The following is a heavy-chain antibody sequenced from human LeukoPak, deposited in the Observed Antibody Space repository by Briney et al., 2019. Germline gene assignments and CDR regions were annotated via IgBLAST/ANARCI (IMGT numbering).Heavy chain of an antibody. V-gene: IGHV4-39*02. CDR1: GGSISSSSYY. D-gene: IGHD4-17*01. Sequence: SETLSLTCTVSGGSISSSSYYWGWIRQPPGKGLEWIGSIYYSGSTYYNPSLKSRVTISVDTSKNQFSLKLSSVTAADTAVYYCARDNGVRGVWFDPWGQGTLVTVSS. J-gene: IGHJ5*02. CDR2: IYYSGST. CDR3: ARDNGVRGVWFDP.